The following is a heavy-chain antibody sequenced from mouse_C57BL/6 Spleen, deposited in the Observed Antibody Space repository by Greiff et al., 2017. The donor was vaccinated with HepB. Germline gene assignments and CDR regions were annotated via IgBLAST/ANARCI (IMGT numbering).Heavy chain of an antibody. D-gene: IGHD4-1*01. V-gene: IGHV3-6*01. CDR2: ISYDGSN. CDR3: ARDLGPVDY. J-gene: IGHJ2*01. Sequence: EVKLQASGPGLVKPSQSLSLTCSVTGYSITSGYYWNWIRQFPGNKLAWMGYISYDGSNHYNPSLKNRISITRDTSKNQFFLKLTSVTTEDTATYYCARDLGPVDYWGQGTTLTVSS. CDR1: GYSITSGYY.